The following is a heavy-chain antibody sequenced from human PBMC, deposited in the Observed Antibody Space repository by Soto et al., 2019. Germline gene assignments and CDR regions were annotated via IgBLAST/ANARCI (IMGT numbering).Heavy chain of an antibody. J-gene: IGHJ4*02. CDR2: SHSSGYS. CDR3: AGSYGNSLYAY. V-gene: IGHV4-59*11. D-gene: IGHD6-13*01. Sequence: PSETLSLTCTVSGGSMSTHYWSWIRQPPGKGLEWIGYSHSSGYSHYNPSLKSRVTISVDTSNNQISLKVTSVTAADTAMYYCAGSYGNSLYAYWGQGSLVTVSS. CDR1: GGSMSTHY.